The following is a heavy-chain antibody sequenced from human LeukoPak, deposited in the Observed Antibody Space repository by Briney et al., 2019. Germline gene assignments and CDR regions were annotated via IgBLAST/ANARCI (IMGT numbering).Heavy chain of an antibody. Sequence: GGSLRLSCAASGFTVSNNYMSWVRQAPGKGLEWVSLIYSGGSTHYADSLKGRFIISKDISKNTLFLQMNSLRLEDTAVYYCASGPSGYHNTGGQGTLVTVSS. D-gene: IGHD5-12*01. J-gene: IGHJ4*02. CDR1: GFTVSNNY. CDR3: ASGPSGYHNT. V-gene: IGHV3-66*01. CDR2: IYSGGST.